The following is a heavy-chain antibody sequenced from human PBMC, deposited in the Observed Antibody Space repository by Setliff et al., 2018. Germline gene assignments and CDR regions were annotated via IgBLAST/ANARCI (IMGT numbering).Heavy chain of an antibody. CDR3: ARGRMRGSCSGPSCTYDPFDI. Sequence: SETLSLTCTVYGDSFSDYYWIWLRQPPGKGLEWIGSIYHSGSSYYNPSLRSRVTISVDTSKNQFSLILRSVTAADTAVYYCARGRMRGSCSGPSCTYDPFDIWGQGTPVTVSS. J-gene: IGHJ3*02. CDR1: GDSFSDYY. CDR2: IYHSGSS. D-gene: IGHD2-2*01. V-gene: IGHV4-34*01.